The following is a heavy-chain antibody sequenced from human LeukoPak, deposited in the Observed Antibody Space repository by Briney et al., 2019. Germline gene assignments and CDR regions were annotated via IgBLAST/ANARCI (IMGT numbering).Heavy chain of an antibody. V-gene: IGHV4-31*03. D-gene: IGHD2-15*01. CDR3: ARAPGYCRGGSCYGDYYYAMDV. Sequence: PSETLSLTCTVSGGSISSGDYYWNWIRQHPGKGLEWIGYIYYSGSTYYNPSLKGRVTISVDTSKSQFSLKLSSVTAADTAVYYCARAPGYCRGGSCYGDYYYAMDVWGQGTTVTVSS. J-gene: IGHJ6*02. CDR1: GGSISSGDYY. CDR2: IYYSGST.